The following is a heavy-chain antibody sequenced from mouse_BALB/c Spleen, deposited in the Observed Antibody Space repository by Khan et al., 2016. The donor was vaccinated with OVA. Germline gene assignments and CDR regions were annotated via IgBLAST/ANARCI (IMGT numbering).Heavy chain of an antibody. D-gene: IGHD2-14*01. CDR2: IWGGGST. CDR3: DRAYYRYDGYYAMDY. Sequence: QVQLKESGPGLVAPSQSLSITCTVSGFSLSRYSIHWVRQPPGKGLEWLGMIWGGGSTDYNSALKSRLSISKDNSKSQVFLKMNSLQTDDTAMYYCDRAYYRYDGYYAMDYWGQGTSVTVSS. CDR1: GFSLSRYS. J-gene: IGHJ4*01. V-gene: IGHV2-6-4*01.